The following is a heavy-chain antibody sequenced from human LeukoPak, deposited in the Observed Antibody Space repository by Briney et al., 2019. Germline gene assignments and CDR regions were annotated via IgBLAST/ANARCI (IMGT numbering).Heavy chain of an antibody. J-gene: IGHJ4*02. V-gene: IGHV1-8*01. Sequence: GASVKVSCKASGYTFATYDINWVRQATGQGLEWMGCMNPNSGNTGYAQKFQGRVTITRNTSISTAYMELSSLRSEDTAAYYCGRVRYDFWSGYSSPLDYWGQGTLVTVSS. CDR1: GYTFATYD. D-gene: IGHD3-3*01. CDR3: GRVRYDFWSGYSSPLDY. CDR2: MNPNSGNT.